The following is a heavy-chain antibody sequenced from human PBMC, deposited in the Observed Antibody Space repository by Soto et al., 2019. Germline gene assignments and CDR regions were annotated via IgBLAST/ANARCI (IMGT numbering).Heavy chain of an antibody. CDR3: ARENWYSLDV. Sequence: EVQLVESGGGSDLPGGSLRLSCAVSGFSRSSYFMTWVRLGPGKRLALVSHDNTDGSKTSYADSVRGRFTMFRDNAKNTLYLQMNSLTDEDTAMYYRARENWYSLDVWGQGTTVTVSS. CDR2: DNTDGSKT. J-gene: IGHJ6*02. CDR1: GFSRSSYF. D-gene: IGHD1-26*01. V-gene: IGHV3-74*01.